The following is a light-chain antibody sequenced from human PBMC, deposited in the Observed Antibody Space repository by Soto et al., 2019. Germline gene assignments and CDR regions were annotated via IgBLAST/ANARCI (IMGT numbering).Light chain of an antibody. CDR3: QQYGSSALT. Sequence: EIVLTQSPATLSLSPGERATLSCRASQSVSSSYLVWYQQRPGQPPRLLIYGTSNRAAGIPDRFTGTGSRTDFTLTIYRLEPEDSAVYYCQQYGSSALTFGGGTKV. V-gene: IGKV3-20*01. CDR1: QSVSSSY. J-gene: IGKJ4*01. CDR2: GTS.